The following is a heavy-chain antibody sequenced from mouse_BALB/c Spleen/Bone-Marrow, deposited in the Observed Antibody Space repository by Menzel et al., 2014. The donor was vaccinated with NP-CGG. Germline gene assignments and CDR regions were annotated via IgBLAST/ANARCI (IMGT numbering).Heavy chain of an antibody. D-gene: IGHD3-1*01. CDR2: INPRYGGT. V-gene: IGHV1S81*02. Sequence: QVQLQQPGAELVKPGASVRLSCKASGYTFTSYYLYWVKQRPGHGLEWIGGINPRYGGTNFNEKFKTKATLTVDKSSSTAYIQLSSLTSEDSAVYYCTRGALGPFVYWGQGTLVTVSA. CDR1: GYTFTSYY. J-gene: IGHJ3*01. CDR3: TRGALGPFVY.